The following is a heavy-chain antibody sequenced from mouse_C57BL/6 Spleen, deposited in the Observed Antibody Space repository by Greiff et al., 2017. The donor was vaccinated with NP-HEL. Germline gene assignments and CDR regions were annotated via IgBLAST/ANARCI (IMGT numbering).Heavy chain of an antibody. Sequence: EVMLVESEGGLVQPGSSMKLSCTASGFTFSDYYMAWVRQVPEKGLEWVANINYDGSSTYYLDSLKSRFIISRDNAKNILYLQMSSLKSEDTATYYCAREGLLRYYFDDWGQGTTLTVSS. CDR1: GFTFSDYY. D-gene: IGHD1-1*01. J-gene: IGHJ2*01. V-gene: IGHV5-16*01. CDR2: INYDGSST. CDR3: AREGLLRYYFDD.